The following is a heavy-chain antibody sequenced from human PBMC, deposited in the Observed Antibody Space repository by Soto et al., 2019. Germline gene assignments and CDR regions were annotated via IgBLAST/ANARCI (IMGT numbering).Heavy chain of an antibody. CDR1: GGTFSSQA. Sequence: QVQMVQSGAEVKKPGSSVKVSCKASGGTFSSQAISWVRQAPGQGLEWVGGIIPMLGSANYAQKFQGRVTITADESPSTDYMELSSLISEHTAVYYCAREAMSTYSVAALDIWGQGTRVTVSS. D-gene: IGHD5-12*01. CDR2: IIPMLGSA. CDR3: AREAMSTYSVAALDI. V-gene: IGHV1-69*12. J-gene: IGHJ3*02.